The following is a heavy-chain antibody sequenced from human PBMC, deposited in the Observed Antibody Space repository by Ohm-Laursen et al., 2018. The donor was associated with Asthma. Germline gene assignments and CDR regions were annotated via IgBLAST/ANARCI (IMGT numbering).Heavy chain of an antibody. V-gene: IGHV4-31*03. CDR3: ARDRIEGVFRWFDP. CDR2: IYYSGST. D-gene: IGHD3-16*01. Sequence: TLSLTCTASGGSISSGGYYWSWIRQHPGKGLEWIGYIYYSGSTYYNPSLKSRVTISVDTSKNQFSLKLSSVTAADTAVYYCARDRIEGVFRWFDPWGQGTLVTVSS. CDR1: GGSISSGGYY. J-gene: IGHJ5*02.